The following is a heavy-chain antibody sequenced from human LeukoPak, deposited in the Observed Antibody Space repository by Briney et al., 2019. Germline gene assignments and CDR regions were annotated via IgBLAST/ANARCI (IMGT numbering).Heavy chain of an antibody. Sequence: GGSLRLSCATSGFIFSSYSMNWVRQAPGKGLEWVSSISTGSSYIYYADSVKGRFSISRDNAKNSLDLQMNSLRDEDTAVYYCARDPPRIAAAGTLGPFDYWGQGTLVTVSS. J-gene: IGHJ4*02. CDR2: ISTGSSYI. V-gene: IGHV3-21*01. D-gene: IGHD6-13*01. CDR1: GFIFSSYS. CDR3: ARDPPRIAAAGTLGPFDY.